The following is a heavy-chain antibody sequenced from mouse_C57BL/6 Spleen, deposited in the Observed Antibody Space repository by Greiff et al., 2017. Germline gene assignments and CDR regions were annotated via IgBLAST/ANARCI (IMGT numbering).Heavy chain of an antibody. Sequence: VQLQESGAELARPGASVKMSCKASGYTFTSYTMHWVKQRPGQGLEWIGYINPSSGYTKYNQKFKDKATLTADKSSSTAYMQLSSLTSEDSAVYYCSKKYRYAMDYWGQGTSVTVSS. CDR3: SKKYRYAMDY. D-gene: IGHD1-3*01. CDR1: GYTFTSYT. J-gene: IGHJ4*01. V-gene: IGHV1-4*01. CDR2: INPSSGYT.